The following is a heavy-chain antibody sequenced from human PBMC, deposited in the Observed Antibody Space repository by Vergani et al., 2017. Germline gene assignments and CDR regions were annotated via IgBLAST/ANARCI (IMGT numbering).Heavy chain of an antibody. J-gene: IGHJ4*02. CDR1: GYSISSGYY. CDR3: AGDRMVRGVIIGGVDY. CDR2: IYHSGST. V-gene: IGHV4-38-2*02. D-gene: IGHD3-10*01. Sequence: QVQLQESGPGLVKPSETLSLTCAVSGYSISSGYYWGWIRQPPGKGLEWIGSIYHSGSTYYNPSLKSRVTISVDTSKNQFSLKLSSVTAADTAVYYCAGDRMVRGVIIGGVDYWGQGTLVTVSS.